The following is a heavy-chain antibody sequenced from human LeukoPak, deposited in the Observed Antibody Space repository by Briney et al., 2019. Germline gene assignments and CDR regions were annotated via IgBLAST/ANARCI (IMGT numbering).Heavy chain of an antibody. J-gene: IGHJ4*02. CDR1: GYSISSGYY. Sequence: SETLSLTCTVSGYSISSGYYWGWIRQPPGKGLEWIGSIYHSGSTYYNPSLKSRVTISVDTSKNQFSLKLSSVTAADTAVYYCARDGGVSGWENYGEGYFDYWGQGTLVTVSS. CDR2: IYHSGST. V-gene: IGHV4-38-2*02. CDR3: ARDGGVSGWENYGEGYFDY. D-gene: IGHD6-19*01.